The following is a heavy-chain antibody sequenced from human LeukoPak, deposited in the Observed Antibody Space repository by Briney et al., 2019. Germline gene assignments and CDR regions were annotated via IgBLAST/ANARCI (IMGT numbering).Heavy chain of an antibody. D-gene: IGHD1/OR15-1a*01. CDR2: VDSDGTST. V-gene: IGHV3-74*01. J-gene: IGHJ4*02. CDR3: AREVAVSGTIFDY. Sequence: GGSLRLSCAASGFTFTNNWMHWVRQAPGKGLVWVARVDSDGTSTTYAASVKGRFTISRDNVQNTLYLQMNSLRAEDTAVYYCAREVAVSGTIFDYWGQGTLVTVSS. CDR1: GFTFTNNW.